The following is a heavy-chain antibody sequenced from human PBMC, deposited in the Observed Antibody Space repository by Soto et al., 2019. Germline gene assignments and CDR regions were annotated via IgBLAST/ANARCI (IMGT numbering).Heavy chain of an antibody. J-gene: IGHJ4*02. V-gene: IGHV3-21*01. CDR1: GFTFSSYA. CDR3: ARDLALAVNY. CDR2: ISSTSSYT. D-gene: IGHD6-19*01. Sequence: EVYLVQSGGGLVKPGGSLRLSCAASGFTFSSYAMNWVRQTQEKGLEWVSSISSTSSYTHYSDSVKGRFTISRDNANNALFMQMNRLRDEDTATYYCARDLALAVNYWGQGVLVTVSS.